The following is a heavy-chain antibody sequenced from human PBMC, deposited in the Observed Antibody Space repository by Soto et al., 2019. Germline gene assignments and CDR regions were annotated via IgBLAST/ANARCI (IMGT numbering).Heavy chain of an antibody. V-gene: IGHV3-74*01. CDR2: IDSDGSRT. CDR3: ASLSATVDY. D-gene: IGHD6-13*01. CDR1: GFTFSSYW. J-gene: IGHJ4*02. Sequence: PGGSLRLSCAASGFTFSSYWMHWVRQAPGKGLVWVSEIDSDGSRTNYADSVKGRFTISRDNAKNTLYLQMNSLRAEDTAVYYCASLSATVDYWGQGTLVTVYS.